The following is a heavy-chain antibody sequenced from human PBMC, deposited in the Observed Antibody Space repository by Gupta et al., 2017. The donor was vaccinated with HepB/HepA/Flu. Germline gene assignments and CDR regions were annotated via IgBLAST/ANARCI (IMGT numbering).Heavy chain of an antibody. CDR2: ISYDGSNK. Sequence: VQLVESGGGVVQPGRSLRLSCAASGFTFNSYDMHWVRQAPGKGLEWVAVISYDGSNKNYADSVKGRFTISRDNSKNTLYLQMNSLRAEDTAVYYCAKDRGSTLYYYSGMDVWGQGTTVTVSS. V-gene: IGHV3-30*18. J-gene: IGHJ6*02. D-gene: IGHD2/OR15-2a*01. CDR3: AKDRGSTLYYYSGMDV. CDR1: GFTFNSYD.